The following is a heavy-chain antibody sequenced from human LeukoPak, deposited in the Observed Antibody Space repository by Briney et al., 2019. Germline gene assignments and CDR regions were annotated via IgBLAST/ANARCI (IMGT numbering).Heavy chain of an antibody. D-gene: IGHD3-9*01. J-gene: IGHJ6*03. CDR1: GFTISSNA. Sequence: AGYLSCTCAASGFTISSNAMSWVRLAPGKGLEWGSSTSGSGGSTYYADSVKGRFSISRDNYKSTLYLQMNSLRAGDTALYYCAKAGYINYYAYYHMDVWGKGTTVTVSS. CDR3: AKAGYINYYAYYHMDV. V-gene: IGHV3-23*01. CDR2: TSGSGGST.